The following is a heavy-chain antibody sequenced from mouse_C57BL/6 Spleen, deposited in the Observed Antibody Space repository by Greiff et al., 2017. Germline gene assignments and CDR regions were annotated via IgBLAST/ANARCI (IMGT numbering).Heavy chain of an antibody. J-gene: IGHJ4*01. Sequence: QVQLQQSGAELVKPGASVKISCKASGYAFSSYWMNWVKQRPGKGLEWIGQIYPGDGDTNYNGKFKGKATLTADTSSSTAYMQLSSLTSEDSAVYFCSPYGNYEDYYAMDYWGQETSVTVSS. CDR1: GYAFSSYW. CDR2: IYPGDGDT. CDR3: SPYGNYEDYYAMDY. V-gene: IGHV1-80*01. D-gene: IGHD2-10*02.